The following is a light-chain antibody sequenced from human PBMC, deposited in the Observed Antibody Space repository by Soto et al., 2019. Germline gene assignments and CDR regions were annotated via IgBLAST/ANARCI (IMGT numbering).Light chain of an antibody. CDR2: RAS. Sequence: DIVMTQSTDALAVSLDESSTIRCKSSQSVLYISNNENYLAWSQQKPGQPPKLLMYRASVRASGVPDRFSGSGSGRDFTLTISRRQAEDLAVYYGQEYYSTIAFSRGTRLEIK. J-gene: IGKJ5*01. CDR3: QEYYSTIA. CDR1: QSVLYISNNENY. V-gene: IGKV4-1*01.